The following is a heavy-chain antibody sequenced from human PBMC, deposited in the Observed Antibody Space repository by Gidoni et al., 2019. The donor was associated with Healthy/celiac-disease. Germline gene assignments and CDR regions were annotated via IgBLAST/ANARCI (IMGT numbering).Heavy chain of an antibody. Sequence: QLQLQESGPGLVTPSETLSLTCTVSGGSISSSSYYWCWIRQPPGQGLEWIGSIYYSGSTYYNPSLKSRVTISVDTSKNQFSLKLSSVTAADTAVYYCASLGASADIDYWGQGTLVTVSS. V-gene: IGHV4-39*01. CDR3: ASLGASADIDY. CDR1: GGSISSSSYY. CDR2: IYYSGST. J-gene: IGHJ4*02. D-gene: IGHD6-25*01.